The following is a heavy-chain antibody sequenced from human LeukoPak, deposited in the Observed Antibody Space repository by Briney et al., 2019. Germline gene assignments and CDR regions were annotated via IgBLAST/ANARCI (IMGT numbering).Heavy chain of an antibody. Sequence: SETLSLTCAVYGGSFSGSFSDYYWTCIRQTPGKGLEWIGGIHHSGSTNYNPSLKSRVTISVGTSKNQFSLKLNSLTAADTAVYYCATFRWGVGFEYWGQGTLATVSS. V-gene: IGHV4-34*01. CDR1: GGSFSGSFSDYY. D-gene: IGHD3-16*01. J-gene: IGHJ4*02. CDR3: ATFRWGVGFEY. CDR2: IHHSGST.